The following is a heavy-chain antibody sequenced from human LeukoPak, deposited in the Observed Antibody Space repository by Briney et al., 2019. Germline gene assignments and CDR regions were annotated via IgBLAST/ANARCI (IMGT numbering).Heavy chain of an antibody. CDR1: GYTFTSYD. CDR2: INPNSGGT. V-gene: IGHV1-2*02. J-gene: IGHJ4*02. Sequence: ASVKVSCKASGYTFTSYDINWARQATGQGLEWMGWINPNSGGTNYAQKFQGRVTMTRDTSISTAYMELSRLRSDDTAVYYCARDDYGSGSRIDYWGQGTLVTVSS. CDR3: ARDDYGSGSRIDY. D-gene: IGHD3-10*01.